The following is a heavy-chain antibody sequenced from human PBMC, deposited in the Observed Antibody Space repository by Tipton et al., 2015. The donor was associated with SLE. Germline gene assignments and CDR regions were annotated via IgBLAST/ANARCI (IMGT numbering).Heavy chain of an antibody. D-gene: IGHD6-19*01. CDR2: VYTSGGT. CDR1: DGSIGSYY. CDR3: ARFIAVAGIAEYFQH. Sequence: TLSLTCTVSDGSIGSYYWNWIRQPAGKGLEWIGRVYTSGGTYYNPSLKSRVTLSVDTSKNQFSLKLSSVTAADTAVYYCARFIAVAGIAEYFQHWGQGTLVTVSS. V-gene: IGHV4-4*07. J-gene: IGHJ1*01.